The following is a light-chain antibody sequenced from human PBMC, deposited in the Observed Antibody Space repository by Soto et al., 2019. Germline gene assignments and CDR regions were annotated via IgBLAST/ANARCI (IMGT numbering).Light chain of an antibody. V-gene: IGKV1-39*01. CDR2: AAS. Sequence: DIQMTQSPSPLSASVGDRVTVTCRASQSISRYLNWYQQKPGNAPKLLIYAASNLQSGVPSRFSGSGSGTDFTLTISSLQPDDFATYFCQQGHTPPLTFGGGTKVEIK. CDR3: QQGHTPPLT. J-gene: IGKJ4*01. CDR1: QSISRY.